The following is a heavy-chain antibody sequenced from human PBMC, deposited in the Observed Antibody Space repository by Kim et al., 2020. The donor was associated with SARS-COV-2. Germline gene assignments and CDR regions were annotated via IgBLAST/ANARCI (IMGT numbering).Heavy chain of an antibody. V-gene: IGHV1-58*01. CDR3: AVDSSGYYDAFDI. D-gene: IGHD3-22*01. J-gene: IGHJ3*02. Sequence: NYAQMCQERVTITRDMSTSTAYMELSSLRSEDTAVYYCAVDSSGYYDAFDIWGQGTMVTVSS.